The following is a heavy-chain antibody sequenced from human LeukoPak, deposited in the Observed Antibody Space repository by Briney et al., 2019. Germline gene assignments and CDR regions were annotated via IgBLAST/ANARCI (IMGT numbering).Heavy chain of an antibody. D-gene: IGHD2-2*01. CDR1: GYTFTGYY. Sequence: GASVKVSCKASGYTFTGYYMHWVRQAPGQGLEWMGWINPNSGGTNYAQKFQGRVTMTRDTSISTAYMELSRLRSDDTAVYYCARVRYCSSTSCYYFGGGAKYYFDYWGQGTLVTVSS. CDR3: ARVRYCSSTSCYYFGGGAKYYFDY. J-gene: IGHJ4*02. V-gene: IGHV1-2*02. CDR2: INPNSGGT.